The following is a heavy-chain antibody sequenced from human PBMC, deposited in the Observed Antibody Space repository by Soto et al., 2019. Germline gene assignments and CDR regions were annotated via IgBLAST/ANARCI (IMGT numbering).Heavy chain of an antibody. Sequence: EVQLVESGGDLVQPGGSLRLSCAASGFSFSIFWMHWVRQAPGKGLVWVSSINGGGSSADYADTVKGRFNFSRDNAKNTLYLQMNSLRAEDTAVYYCTRGGGYSGYDPFDYWGQGTLVTVSS. V-gene: IGHV3-74*01. CDR2: INGGGSSA. CDR1: GFSFSIFW. CDR3: TRGGGYSGYDPFDY. J-gene: IGHJ4*02. D-gene: IGHD5-12*01.